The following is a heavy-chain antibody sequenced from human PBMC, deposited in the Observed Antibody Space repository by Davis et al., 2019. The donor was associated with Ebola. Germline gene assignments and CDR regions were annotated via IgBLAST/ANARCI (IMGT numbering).Heavy chain of an antibody. CDR1: GYRFTSYW. CDR2: IYPGDSDT. J-gene: IGHJ4*02. D-gene: IGHD6-13*01. CDR3: ARQEALYGSIDN. Sequence: GESLKISCKGSGYRFTSYWIGWVRQMPGKGLEWMGIIYPGDSDTRYSPSFEGQVTISVDRSINTAYLQWSSLKASDSAMYYCARQEALYGSIDNWGQGTLVTVSS. V-gene: IGHV5-51*01.